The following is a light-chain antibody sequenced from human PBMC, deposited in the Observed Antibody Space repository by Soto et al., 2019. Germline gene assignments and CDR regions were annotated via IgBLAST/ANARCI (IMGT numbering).Light chain of an antibody. J-gene: IGLJ2*01. Sequence: QSVLTQPPSVSEAPRQRVTISCSGSSSNIGNNAVDWYQQLPGEAPKLLIYYDDLLPSGVSDRFSGSKSGTSASLAISGLQSEDEGDYYRATWDDSLNGPVFGGGTKLTVL. CDR2: YDD. CDR3: ATWDDSLNGPV. V-gene: IGLV1-36*01. CDR1: SSNIGNNA.